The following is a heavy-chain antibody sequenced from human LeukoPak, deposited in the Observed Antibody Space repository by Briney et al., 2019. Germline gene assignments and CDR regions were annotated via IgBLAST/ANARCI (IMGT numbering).Heavy chain of an antibody. CDR1: GFTFSTYD. Sequence: GGSLRLSCAASGFTFSTYDMNWVRQAPGKGLEWVSAINDGGYNTYYADSVRGRFTVSRDNAKNTLYLQMNSLRAQDTAVYYCAKKETVVSPGNYFDHWGQGTLVTVSS. J-gene: IGHJ4*02. CDR2: INDGGYNT. CDR3: AKKETVVSPGNYFDH. V-gene: IGHV3-23*01. D-gene: IGHD4-23*01.